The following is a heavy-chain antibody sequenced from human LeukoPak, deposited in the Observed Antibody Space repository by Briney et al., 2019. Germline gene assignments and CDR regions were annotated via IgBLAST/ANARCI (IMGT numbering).Heavy chain of an antibody. CDR2: IYTSGST. CDR1: GGSISSYF. D-gene: IGHD1-26*01. CDR3: ARGLRSGGYYIW. J-gene: IGHJ4*02. V-gene: IGHV4-4*07. Sequence: PSETLSLTCTVSGGSISSYFWSCIRQPAGKGLEWIGRIYTSGSTNYNPSLKSRVTISVDTSKNQFSLKLSSVTAADTAVYYCARGLRSGGYYIWWGQRTLVTVSS.